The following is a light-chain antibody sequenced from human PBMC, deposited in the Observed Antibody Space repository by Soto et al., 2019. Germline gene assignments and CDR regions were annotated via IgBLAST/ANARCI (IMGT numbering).Light chain of an antibody. V-gene: IGKV3-11*01. J-gene: IGKJ4*01. CDR3: QQFSSYPLT. CDR2: GAS. Sequence: EIVLTQSPATLSLSPGERATLSCRASQSVSTYLAWYQQKPGQAPRLLIYGASNRATGIPDRFSGGGSGTDFTLTISRLEPEDFAVYYCQQFSSYPLTFGGGTKVDI. CDR1: QSVSTY.